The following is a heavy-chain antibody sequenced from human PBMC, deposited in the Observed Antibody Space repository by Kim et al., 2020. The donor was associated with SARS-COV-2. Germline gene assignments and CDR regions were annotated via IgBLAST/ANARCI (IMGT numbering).Heavy chain of an antibody. CDR2: IKSKTGGGTT. CDR3: TTSYSYYYYGMDV. J-gene: IGHJ6*02. D-gene: IGHD3-16*01. V-gene: IGHV3-15*01. Sequence: GGSLRLSCAASGFTFNNAWMNWVRQAPGKGLEWVGRIKSKTGGGTTDYAAPVKGRFTISRDDSTNTLFLQMNSLKTEDTAVYYCTTSYSYYYYGMDVWGQGTPVTVSS. CDR1: GFTFNNAW.